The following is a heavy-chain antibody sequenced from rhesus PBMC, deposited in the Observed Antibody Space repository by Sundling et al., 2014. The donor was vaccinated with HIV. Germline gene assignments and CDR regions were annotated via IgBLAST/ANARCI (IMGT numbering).Heavy chain of an antibody. J-gene: IGHJ4*01. V-gene: IGHV4-106*01. CDR2: IYGSSAST. Sequence: HLQESGPGLVKPSETLSLTCAVSGGSISGGYYWSWIRQPPGKGLEWIGNIYGSSASTDYNPSLKSRVTISIDTSKNQFSLKLSSVTAADTAVYYCAREWGFYSTNYGADYWGQGVLVTVSS. D-gene: IGHD4-23*01. CDR1: GGSISGGYY. CDR3: AREWGFYSTNYGADY.